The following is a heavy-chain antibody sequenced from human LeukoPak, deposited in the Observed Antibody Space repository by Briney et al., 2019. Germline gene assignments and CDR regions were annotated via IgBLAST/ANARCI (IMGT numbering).Heavy chain of an antibody. V-gene: IGHV1-69*01. CDR1: GGTFSSYA. CDR2: IIPIFGTA. D-gene: IGHD5-18*01. J-gene: IGHJ6*03. CDR3: ARRNVDTASDMDV. Sequence: SVKVSCKASGGTFSSYAISWVRQAPGQGLEWMGGIIPIFGTANYAQKFQGRVTITADESTSTAYMELSSLRSEDTAVYYCARRNVDTASDMDVWGKGTTVTVSS.